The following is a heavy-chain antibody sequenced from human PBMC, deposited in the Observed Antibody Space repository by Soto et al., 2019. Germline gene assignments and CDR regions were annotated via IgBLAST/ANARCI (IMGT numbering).Heavy chain of an antibody. CDR2: IRGKANSYVT. V-gene: IGHV3-73*01. D-gene: IGHD3-22*01. CDR3: TRPLPNYYDSSGRRTYAFDI. Sequence: GSLSPSLAASGFTFKGSAMHWVPQASGKGLEGVGRIRGKANSYVTAYAAWVKGRFTISRDDSKNTAYLQMNSLKTEDTAVYYCTRPLPNYYDSSGRRTYAFDIWGQGTMVTISS. J-gene: IGHJ3*02. CDR1: GFTFKGSA.